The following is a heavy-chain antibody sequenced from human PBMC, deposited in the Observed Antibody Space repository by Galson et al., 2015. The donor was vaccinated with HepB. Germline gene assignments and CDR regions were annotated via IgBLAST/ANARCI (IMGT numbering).Heavy chain of an antibody. Sequence: QSGAEVKKPGESLRISCKGSGSSFTGYWISWVRQMPGKGLEWMGRIDPSDSYTNYSPSFQGHVTISADKSISTAYLQWSSLKASDTAMYYCATQVYYDILTGYNYNWFDPWGQGTLVTVSS. CDR3: ATQVYYDILTGYNYNWFDP. CDR1: GSSFTGYW. CDR2: IDPSDSYT. J-gene: IGHJ5*02. V-gene: IGHV5-10-1*01. D-gene: IGHD3-9*01.